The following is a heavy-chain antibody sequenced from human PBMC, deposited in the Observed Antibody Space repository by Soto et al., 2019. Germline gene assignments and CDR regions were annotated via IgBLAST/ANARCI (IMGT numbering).Heavy chain of an antibody. CDR3: GRWLGTSYGMDV. J-gene: IGHJ6*02. D-gene: IGHD3-10*01. CDR1: GGSISSTNW. V-gene: IGHV4-4*02. Sequence: PSETLSLTCAASGGSISSTNWWSWVRQSPGKGLEWIGEIYHNGSPDYNPSLKSRVTISVDKSKNHVFLKLTSVTAADTAMYFCGRWLGTSYGMDVWGQGTAVTVSS. CDR2: IYHNGSP.